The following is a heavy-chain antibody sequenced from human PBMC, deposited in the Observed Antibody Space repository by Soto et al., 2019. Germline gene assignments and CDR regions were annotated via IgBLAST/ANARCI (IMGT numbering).Heavy chain of an antibody. Sequence: SPRLSCAASGLTFDDSAMHWVRQATGKGLEWVSGISWNSGSIGYADSVKGRFTISRDNAKNSLCLQMNSLRAEDTALYYCAQAIGAGDDATSAFDIWGQGTMVTVSS. V-gene: IGHV3-9*01. J-gene: IGHJ3*02. CDR1: GLTFDDSA. D-gene: IGHD2-21*02. CDR3: AQAIGAGDDATSAFDI. CDR2: ISWNSGSI.